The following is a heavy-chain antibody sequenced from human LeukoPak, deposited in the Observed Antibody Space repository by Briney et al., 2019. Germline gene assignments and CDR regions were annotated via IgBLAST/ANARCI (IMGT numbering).Heavy chain of an antibody. Sequence: GRSLRLSCAASGFTFSSYAMHWVRQAPGKGLEWVAVISYDGSNKYYADSVKGRFTISRDNSKNTLYLQMSSLRAEDTAVYYCARDTGSSWYYFDYWGQGTLVTVSS. CDR2: ISYDGSNK. CDR1: GFTFSSYA. CDR3: ARDTGSSWYYFDY. J-gene: IGHJ4*02. D-gene: IGHD6-13*01. V-gene: IGHV3-30-3*01.